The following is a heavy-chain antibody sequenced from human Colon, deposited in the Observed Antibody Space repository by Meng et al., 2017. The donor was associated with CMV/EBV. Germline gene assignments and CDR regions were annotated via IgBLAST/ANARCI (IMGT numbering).Heavy chain of an antibody. CDR3: VHRSYSGQDDY. Sequence: QITLKESGPTLVKPTXTLTLTCTFSGFSFSTSKAGVGWIRLPPGKALEWLALIYWDDDTRYNPSLKTRLTITKDTSKNQVILTMTKMDPADTATYFCVHRSYSGQDDYWGQGALVTVAS. D-gene: IGHD5-12*01. CDR1: GFSFSTSKAG. CDR2: IYWDDDT. J-gene: IGHJ4*02. V-gene: IGHV2-5*02.